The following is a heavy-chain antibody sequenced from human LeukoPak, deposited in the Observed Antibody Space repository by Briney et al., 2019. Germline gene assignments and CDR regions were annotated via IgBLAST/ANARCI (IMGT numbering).Heavy chain of an antibody. CDR3: ARALKGRITMVRGVSSPAYFQH. CDR1: GGSFSGYY. D-gene: IGHD3-10*01. J-gene: IGHJ1*01. V-gene: IGHV4-34*01. CDR2: INHSGST. Sequence: SETLSLTCAVYGGSFSGYYWSWIRQPPGKGLEWIGEINHSGSTNYNPSLKSRVTISVDTSKNQFSLKLSSVTAADTAVYYCARALKGRITMVRGVSSPAYFQHWGQGTLVTVSS.